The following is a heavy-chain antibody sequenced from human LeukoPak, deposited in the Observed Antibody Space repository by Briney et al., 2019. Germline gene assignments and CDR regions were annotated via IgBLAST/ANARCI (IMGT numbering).Heavy chain of an antibody. D-gene: IGHD1-26*01. CDR3: AKAQWEPRGDYFDY. CDR1: GFTFSSYS. J-gene: IGHJ4*02. Sequence: PGGSLRLSCAASGFTFSSYSMNWVRQAPGKGLEWVSSISSSSSYIYYADSVKGRFTISRDNAKNSLYPQMNSLRAEDTAVYYCAKAQWEPRGDYFDYWGQGTLVTVSS. V-gene: IGHV3-21*04. CDR2: ISSSSSYI.